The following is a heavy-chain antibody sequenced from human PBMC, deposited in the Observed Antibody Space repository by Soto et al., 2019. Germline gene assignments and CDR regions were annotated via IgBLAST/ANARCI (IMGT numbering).Heavy chain of an antibody. CDR2: IYWNDDK. D-gene: IGHD1-7*01. Sequence: GSGPTLVNPTQTLTLTCTFSGFSLSTSGVGVGWIRQPPGKALEWLALIYWNDDKRYSPSLKSRLTITKDTSKNQVVLTMTNMDPVDTATYYCAHSGGLKTGTTKYGFDYWGQGTLVTVSS. J-gene: IGHJ4*02. CDR3: AHSGGLKTGTTKYGFDY. V-gene: IGHV2-5*01. CDR1: GFSLSTSGVG.